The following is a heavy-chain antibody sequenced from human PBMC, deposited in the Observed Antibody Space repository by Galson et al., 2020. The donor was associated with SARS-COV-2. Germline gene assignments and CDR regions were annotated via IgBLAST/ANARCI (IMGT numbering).Heavy chain of an antibody. J-gene: IGHJ6*02. V-gene: IGHV3-13*01. CDR3: ARGGVAGTSYSYYGMDV. CDR2: IGTVDDT. D-gene: IGHD6-19*01. CDR1: GFTFSNYD. Sequence: GGSLRPSCPASGFTFSNYDMHWVRQGQGKGLEWVSAIGTVDDTYYPGSVKGGFTVSRENAKNSLYLHMNSLRAGDTAVYYCARGGVAGTSYSYYGMDVWGQGTTVTVSS.